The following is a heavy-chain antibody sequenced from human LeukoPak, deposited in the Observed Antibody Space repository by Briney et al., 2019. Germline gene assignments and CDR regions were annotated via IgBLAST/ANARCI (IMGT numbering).Heavy chain of an antibody. CDR1: GGSISSGSYY. CDR3: ARDDVLLWFGELFRYYYMDV. CDR2: IYTSGST. V-gene: IGHV4-61*02. J-gene: IGHJ6*03. Sequence: PSQTLSLTCTVSGGSISSGSYYWSWIRQPAGKGLEWIGRIYTSGSTNYNPSLKSRVTISVDTSKNQFSLKLSSVTAADTAVYYCARDDVLLWFGELFRYYYMDVWGKGTTVTVSS. D-gene: IGHD3-10*01.